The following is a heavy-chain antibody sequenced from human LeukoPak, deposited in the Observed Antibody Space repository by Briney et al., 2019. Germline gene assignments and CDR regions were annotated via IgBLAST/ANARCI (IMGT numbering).Heavy chain of an antibody. CDR2: IYNIGTT. CDR3: ARWYCSSTSCYYDY. CDR1: GFTVGSNY. V-gene: IGHV3-53*01. J-gene: IGHJ4*02. Sequence: GGSLSLSWAASGFTVGSNYMSWVRQAPGKGLEWVSIIYNIGTTYYTDSVKGRFTISRDNSKNTLYLPMNSLRAEDTAVYYCARWYCSSTSCYYDYWGQGTLVTVSS. D-gene: IGHD2-2*01.